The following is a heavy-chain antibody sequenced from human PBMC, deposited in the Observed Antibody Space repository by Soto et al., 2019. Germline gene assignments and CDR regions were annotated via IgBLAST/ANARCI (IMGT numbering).Heavy chain of an antibody. V-gene: IGHV3-21*01. CDR1: GFTFSSYS. D-gene: IGHD6-19*01. J-gene: IGHJ6*02. Sequence: LRLSCAASGFTFSSYSMNWVRQAPGKGLEWVSSISSSSSYIYYADSVKGRFTISRDNAKNSLYLQMNSLRAEDTAVYYCASNQYSSGWYYYYYGMDVWGQVTTVTVSS. CDR3: ASNQYSSGWYYYYYGMDV. CDR2: ISSSSSYI.